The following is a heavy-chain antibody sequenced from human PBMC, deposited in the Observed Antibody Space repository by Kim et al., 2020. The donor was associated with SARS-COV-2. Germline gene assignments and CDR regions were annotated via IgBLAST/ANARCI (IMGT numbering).Heavy chain of an antibody. J-gene: IGHJ6*03. CDR3: ARDPTYYDFWSGLKNRNYYYYMDV. CDR2: INTNTGNP. CDR1: GYTFTSYA. D-gene: IGHD3-3*01. Sequence: ASVKVSCKASGYTFTSYAMNWVRQAPGQGLEWMGWINTNTGNPTYAQGFTGRFVFSLDTSVSTAYLQISSLKAEDTAVYYCARDPTYYDFWSGLKNRNYYYYMDVWGKGTTVTVSS. V-gene: IGHV7-4-1*02.